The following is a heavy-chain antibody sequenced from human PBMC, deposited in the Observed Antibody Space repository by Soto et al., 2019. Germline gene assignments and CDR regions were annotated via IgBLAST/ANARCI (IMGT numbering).Heavy chain of an antibody. J-gene: IGHJ4*02. V-gene: IGHV3-11*01. CDR2: ISSSGSTI. Sequence: RGSLVLCCASPVLTFSAYYMSWIRQAPGKGLEWVSYISSSGSTIYYADSVKGRFTISRDNAKNSLYLQMNSLRAEDTAVYYCAREHFKTGIAAVDYWGQGTLVTVSS. D-gene: IGHD6-13*01. CDR3: AREHFKTGIAAVDY. CDR1: VLTFSAYY.